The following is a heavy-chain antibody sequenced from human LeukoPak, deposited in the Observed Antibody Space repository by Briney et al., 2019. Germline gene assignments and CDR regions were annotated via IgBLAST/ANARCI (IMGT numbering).Heavy chain of an antibody. CDR2: IRDSGEA. D-gene: IGHD3/OR15-3a*01. CDR3: ARDRAANQDWVEFDP. J-gene: IGHJ5*02. CDR1: GLTFSDYY. V-gene: IGHV3-66*03. Sequence: GGSLRLYCAASGLTFSDYYMSWVRQAPGKGLEWVGLIRDSGEAFYADFARGRFAISRDESENTLYLQMNSLRVEDTAVYFCARDRAANQDWVEFDPWGQGTPVIVSS.